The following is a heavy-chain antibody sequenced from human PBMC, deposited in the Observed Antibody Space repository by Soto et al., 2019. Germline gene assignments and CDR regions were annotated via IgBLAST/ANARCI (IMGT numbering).Heavy chain of an antibody. D-gene: IGHD1-1*01. CDR3: ARGKGMEENYYYYGMDI. CDR1: GYTFSTYA. V-gene: IGHV1-3*01. Sequence: ASVKVSCKASGYTFSTYAMHWVRQAPGQSLEWMGWINGGTGQTRYSQRFQDRVTITRDTSAKTTYMDLTSLRSEDTAVYYCARGKGMEENYYYYGMDIWGQGTTVTVSS. CDR2: INGGTGQT. J-gene: IGHJ6*02.